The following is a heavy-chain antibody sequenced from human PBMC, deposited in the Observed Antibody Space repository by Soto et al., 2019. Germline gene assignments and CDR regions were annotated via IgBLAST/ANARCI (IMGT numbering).Heavy chain of an antibody. CDR1: GFTFSSYA. CDR3: ARPKRGYSSVVSYFDY. V-gene: IGHV3-30-3*01. D-gene: IGHD6-19*01. CDR2: ISYDGSNK. Sequence: GGSLRLSCAASGFTFSSYAMHWVRQAPGKGLEWVAVISYDGSNKYYADSVKGRFTISRDNSKNTLYLQMNSLRAEDKAGFYWARPKRGYSSVVSYFDYWGQGTLVTVSS. J-gene: IGHJ4*02.